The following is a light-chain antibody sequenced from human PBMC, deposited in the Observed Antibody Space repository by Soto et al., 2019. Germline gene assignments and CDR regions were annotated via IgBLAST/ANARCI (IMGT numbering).Light chain of an antibody. V-gene: IGKV1-17*02. J-gene: IGKJ1*01. Sequence: DIQMTQSPSSLSASVGDRVTIACRASQGIRDDLNWYQQKQGSAPQRLIYAATTLQSGVPSRFSGSGFETEFTLTISDLQPEDSATYYCRQHNEFPPWTFGPGTKVEVK. CDR3: RQHNEFPPWT. CDR1: QGIRDD. CDR2: AAT.